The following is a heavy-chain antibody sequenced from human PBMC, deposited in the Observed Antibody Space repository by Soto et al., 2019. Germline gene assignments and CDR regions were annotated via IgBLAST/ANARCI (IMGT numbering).Heavy chain of an antibody. Sequence: QVQLVESGGGVVQPGRSLSLSCAASGFNFSSYVMHWVRQAPGKGLEWVAVIWYDGGNKYYADSVKGRFTISRDNYKNTLYMQMNSLRAEDTAVYYCARDGQWLPRDGLRSSYYVDYWGQGTLVTVSS. D-gene: IGHD6-19*01. CDR2: IWYDGGNK. CDR1: GFNFSSYV. CDR3: ARDGQWLPRDGLRSSYYVDY. J-gene: IGHJ4*02. V-gene: IGHV3-33*01.